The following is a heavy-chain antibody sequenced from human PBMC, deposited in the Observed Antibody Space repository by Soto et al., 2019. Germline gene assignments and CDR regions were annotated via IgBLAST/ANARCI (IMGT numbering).Heavy chain of an antibody. CDR3: ARAGGYSGYDSVFRAVYYFDY. D-gene: IGHD5-12*01. J-gene: IGHJ4*02. Sequence: ASVKVSCKASGYTFTSYAMHWVRQAPGQRLEWMGWINAGNGNTKYSQKFQGRVTITRDTSASTAYMELSSLRSEDTAVYYCARAGGYSGYDSVFRAVYYFDYWGQGTLVTGSS. CDR1: GYTFTSYA. V-gene: IGHV1-3*01. CDR2: INAGNGNT.